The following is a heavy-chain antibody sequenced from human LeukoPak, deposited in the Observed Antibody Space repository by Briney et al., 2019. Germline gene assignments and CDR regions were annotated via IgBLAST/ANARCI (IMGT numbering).Heavy chain of an antibody. CDR2: ISSSSSTI. Sequence: GGSLRLSCAASGFTFSSYSMNWVRQAPGKGLEWVSYISSSSSTIYYADSVKGRFTISRDNAKNSVYLQMNSLRDEDTAVYYCARDSSDAYNPEPGYWGQGTLVTVSS. V-gene: IGHV3-48*02. CDR3: ARDSSDAYNPEPGY. J-gene: IGHJ4*02. CDR1: GFTFSSYS. D-gene: IGHD5-24*01.